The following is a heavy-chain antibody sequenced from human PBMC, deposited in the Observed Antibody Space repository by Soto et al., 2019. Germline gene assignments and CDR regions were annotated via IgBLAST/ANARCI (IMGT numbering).Heavy chain of an antibody. J-gene: IGHJ5*02. CDR1: GYTFTSYG. CDR3: ARDWGTTGNFNWFDP. V-gene: IGHV1-18*01. CDR2: ISAYNGNT. D-gene: IGHD1-1*01. Sequence: ASVQVSCKASGYTFTSYGISWVRQAPGQGLEWMGWISAYNGNTNYAQKLQGRVTMTTDTSTSTAYMELRSLRSDDTAVYYCARDWGTTGNFNWFDPWGQGTLVTVSS.